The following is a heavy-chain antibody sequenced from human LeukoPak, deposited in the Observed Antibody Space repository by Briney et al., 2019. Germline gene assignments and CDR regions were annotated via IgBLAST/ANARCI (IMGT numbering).Heavy chain of an antibody. V-gene: IGHV3-30*18. J-gene: IGHJ4*02. CDR2: ISYDGSNK. CDR1: GFTFSSYG. Sequence: GGSLRLSCAASGFTFSSYGMHWVRQAPGKGLEWVAVISYDGSNKYYADSVKGRFTISRDNSKNTLYLQMNSLRAEDTAVYYCANSGWFGELLSLVYWGQGTLVTVSS. D-gene: IGHD3-10*01. CDR3: ANSGWFGELLSLVY.